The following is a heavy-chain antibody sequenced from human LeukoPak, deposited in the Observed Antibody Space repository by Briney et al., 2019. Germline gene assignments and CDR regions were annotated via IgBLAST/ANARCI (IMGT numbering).Heavy chain of an antibody. CDR3: TRVRGNSYYFDY. V-gene: IGHV3-49*03. CDR2: IRSKAYGGTT. J-gene: IGHJ4*02. CDR1: GFTFGDYA. Sequence: GSLRLSCTASGFTFGDYAMSWFRQAPGKGLEWVGFIRSKAYGGTTEYAASVKGIFTISRDDSKSIAYLQMNSLKTEDKAVYYCTRVRGNSYYFDYWGQGTLVTVSS. D-gene: IGHD6-6*01.